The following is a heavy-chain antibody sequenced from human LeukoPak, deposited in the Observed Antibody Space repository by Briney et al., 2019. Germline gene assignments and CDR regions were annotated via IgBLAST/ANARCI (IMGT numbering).Heavy chain of an antibody. CDR3: AREGYSSGWYYFDY. CDR2: ISSSSTI. J-gene: IGHJ4*02. Sequence: PGGSLRLSCAASGFTFSSYNMNWVRQAPGKGLEWVSYISSSSTIYYADSVKGRFTISRDNAKNSLYLQMNSLRAEDTAVYYCAREGYSSGWYYFDYWGQGTLVTVSS. V-gene: IGHV3-48*04. D-gene: IGHD6-19*01. CDR1: GFTFSSYN.